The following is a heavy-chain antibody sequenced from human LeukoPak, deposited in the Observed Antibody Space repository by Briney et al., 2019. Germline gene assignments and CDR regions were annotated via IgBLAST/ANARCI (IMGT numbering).Heavy chain of an antibody. CDR3: ARGGGLDV. J-gene: IGHJ6*02. D-gene: IGHD3-16*01. CDR1: GFTFSSYW. Sequence: GWSLRLSCAASGFTFSSYWMNWARQAPGKGLEWVASINHNGNVNYYVDSVKGRFTISRDNAKNSLYLQMSNLRAEDTAVYFCARGGGLDVWGQGATVTVSS. V-gene: IGHV3-7*03. CDR2: INHNGNVN.